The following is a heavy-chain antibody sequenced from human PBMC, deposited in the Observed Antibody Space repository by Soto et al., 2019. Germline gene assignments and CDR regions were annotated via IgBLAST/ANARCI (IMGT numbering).Heavy chain of an antibody. D-gene: IGHD3-3*01. J-gene: IGHJ4*02. CDR3: ARSLGGYDFWSGYSTTSGFDY. Sequence: QVQLVQSGAELKKPGSSVNVSCKASGGTFSSYTISWVRQAPGQGLEWMGRIIPLLGIANYAQQFQGRVTIAADKSTSTAYMERGSLTSTDMAVYYCARSLGGYDFWSGYSTTSGFDYCGQGTLVTVSS. CDR1: GGTFSSYT. V-gene: IGHV1-69*02. CDR2: IIPLLGIA.